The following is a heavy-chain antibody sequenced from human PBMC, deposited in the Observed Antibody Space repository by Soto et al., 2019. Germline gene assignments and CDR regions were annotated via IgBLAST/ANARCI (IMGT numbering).Heavy chain of an antibody. CDR1: GGSFSGYY. Sequence: SETLSLTCAVYGGSFSGYYWSWIRQPPGKGPEWIGEINHSGSTNYNPSLKSRVTISVDTSKNQFSLKLSSVTAADTAVYYCARGRTYYYGSGSYYNVPWGQGTLVTVSS. V-gene: IGHV4-34*01. CDR2: INHSGST. CDR3: ARGRTYYYGSGSYYNVP. D-gene: IGHD3-10*01. J-gene: IGHJ5*02.